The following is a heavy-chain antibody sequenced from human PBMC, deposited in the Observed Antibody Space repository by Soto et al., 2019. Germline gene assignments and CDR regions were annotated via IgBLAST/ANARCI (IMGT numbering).Heavy chain of an antibody. J-gene: IGHJ4*02. D-gene: IGHD2-15*01. CDR3: ASQRSGVFDY. CDR1: GFTFTSYS. V-gene: IGHV3-21*01. CDR2: ISSSSSYI. Sequence: EVQLVESGGGLVKPGGSLRLSCAASGFTFTSYSMNWVRQAPGKGLEWVSSISSSSSYIYYADSVEGRFTISRDNAKNSLYLQMNSLRAEDTAVYYCASQRSGVFDYWGQGTLVTVSS.